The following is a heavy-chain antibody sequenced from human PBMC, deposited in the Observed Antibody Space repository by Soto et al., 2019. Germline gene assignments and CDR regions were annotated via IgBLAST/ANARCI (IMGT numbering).Heavy chain of an antibody. V-gene: IGHV4-31*03. J-gene: IGHJ4*02. CDR2: IYYSGST. CDR3: ARGVGYCSGGSCYISENYFDY. CDR1: GGSISSGGYY. Sequence: SETLSLTCTDSGGSISSGGYYWSWIRQNPGKGLEWIGYIYYSGSTYYNPSLKSRVTISVDTSKNQFSLKLSSVTAADTAVYYCARGVGYCSGGSCYISENYFDYWGQGTLVTVSS. D-gene: IGHD2-15*01.